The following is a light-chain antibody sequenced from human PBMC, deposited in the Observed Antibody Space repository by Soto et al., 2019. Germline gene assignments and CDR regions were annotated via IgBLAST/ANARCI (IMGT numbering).Light chain of an antibody. CDR2: GAS. J-gene: IGKJ5*01. CDR3: QQYGYSPIT. V-gene: IGKV3-20*01. Sequence: ELVMTQSPSTLSVSPGERATLSCRASQSVSSNLAWYQQKPGQAPRLLIYGASSRATGIPDKFSGSGSGTDFTLTIDGLEPEDFAVYYCQQYGYSPITFGQGTRLEIK. CDR1: QSVSSN.